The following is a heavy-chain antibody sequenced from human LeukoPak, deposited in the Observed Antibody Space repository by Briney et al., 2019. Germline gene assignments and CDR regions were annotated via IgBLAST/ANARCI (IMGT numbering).Heavy chain of an antibody. Sequence: ASVKVSCKVSGYTLTELSMHWVRQAPGKGLEWMGGFDPEDGETIYAQKFQGRVTMTEDTSTDTAYMELSSLRSEDTAVYYCAREITMVRGVIYYGMDVWGQGTTVTVSS. J-gene: IGHJ6*02. CDR1: GYTLTELS. D-gene: IGHD3-10*01. V-gene: IGHV1-24*01. CDR2: FDPEDGET. CDR3: AREITMVRGVIYYGMDV.